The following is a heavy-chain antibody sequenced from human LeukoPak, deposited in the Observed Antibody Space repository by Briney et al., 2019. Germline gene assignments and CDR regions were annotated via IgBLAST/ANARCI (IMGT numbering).Heavy chain of an antibody. D-gene: IGHD3-10*01. V-gene: IGHV4-38-2*02. J-gene: IGHJ4*02. CDR3: ARGGNPYYYGSPALHFDY. CDR1: GYSISSGYY. Sequence: SETLSLTCTVSGYSISSGYYWGWIRQPPGKGLEWIGEINHSGSTNYNPSLKSRVTISVDTSKNQFSLKLSSVTAADTAVYYCARGGNPYYYGSPALHFDYWGQGTLVTVSS. CDR2: INHSGST.